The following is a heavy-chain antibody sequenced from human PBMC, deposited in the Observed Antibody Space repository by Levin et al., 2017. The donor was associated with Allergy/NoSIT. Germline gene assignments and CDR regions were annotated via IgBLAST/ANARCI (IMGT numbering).Heavy chain of an antibody. J-gene: IGHJ4*02. CDR1: GFTFSDYT. CDR2: ISNHTTYI. V-gene: IGHV3-21*01. CDR3: ARRYSSGWYEIDY. Sequence: GGSLRLSCAASGFTFSDYTMHWVRQAPGKGLEWVSTISNHTTYIYYADSVKGRFTISRDNAKTSLFLQMNSLRAEDTAVYYCARRYSSGWYEIDYWGQGTLVTVSS. D-gene: IGHD6-19*01.